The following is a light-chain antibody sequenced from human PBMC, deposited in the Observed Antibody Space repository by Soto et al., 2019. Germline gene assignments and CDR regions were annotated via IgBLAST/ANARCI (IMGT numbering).Light chain of an antibody. CDR2: GAS. CDR3: QHYRTS. V-gene: IGKV3-20*01. Sequence: EIVLTQSPGTLSLSPGERATLSCRASQSVSSSYLAWYQQKPGQPPRLLIYGASSRATGIPDRFSGSGSGTDLTLTITRLESEDFAVYYCQHYRTSFGGGTKVEIK. J-gene: IGKJ4*01. CDR1: QSVSSSY.